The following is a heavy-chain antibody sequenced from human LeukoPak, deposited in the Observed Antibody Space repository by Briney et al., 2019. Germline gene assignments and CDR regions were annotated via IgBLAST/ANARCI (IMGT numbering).Heavy chain of an antibody. CDR2: INGDGSNV. CDR1: EFVFSDYY. V-gene: IGHV3-74*01. D-gene: IGHD2-2*01. J-gene: IGHJ4*02. CDR3: GRGKSPAAVDD. Sequence: GGSLRLSCSASEFVFSDYYMHWVRQAPGKGLVWVSHINGDGSNVNYADSVKGRFTISRDNAKNTLYLQMSSLRVEDTALYYCGRGKSPAAVDDWGQGTLVTVPS.